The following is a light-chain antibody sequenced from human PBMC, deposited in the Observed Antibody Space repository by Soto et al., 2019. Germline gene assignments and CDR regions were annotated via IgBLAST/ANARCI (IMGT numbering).Light chain of an antibody. CDR3: SSYTSSSPPSWV. CDR1: SSDVGGYNY. V-gene: IGLV2-14*01. J-gene: IGLJ3*02. Sequence: QSALTQPASVSGSPGQSITISCTGTSSDVGGYNYVSWYQQHPGKAPKLLIYEVSNRPSGVSNRFSGSKSGTTASLTISGLQAEDEADYYCSSYTSSSPPSWVFGGGTKLTVL. CDR2: EVS.